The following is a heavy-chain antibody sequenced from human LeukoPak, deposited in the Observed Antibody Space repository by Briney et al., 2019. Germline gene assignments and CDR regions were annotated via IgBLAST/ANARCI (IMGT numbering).Heavy chain of an antibody. D-gene: IGHD1-14*01. CDR3: ATETIGRHYDY. Sequence: PGGSLRLSCAASGFTFSSCGFNWVRQAPGKGLEWVSPIGPTGTDRYYADSVRGRFTISRDNAKNSMYLQMDSLRDKDTAVYYCATETIGRHYDYWGQGTLLTVSS. CDR2: IGPTGTDR. CDR1: GFTFSSCG. V-gene: IGHV3-21*01. J-gene: IGHJ4*02.